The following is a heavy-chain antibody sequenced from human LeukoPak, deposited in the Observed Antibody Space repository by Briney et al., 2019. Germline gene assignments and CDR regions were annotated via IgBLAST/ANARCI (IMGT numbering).Heavy chain of an antibody. CDR2: ISSSSSYR. Sequence: GGSLRLSCAASGFTFSSYSMNWVRQAPGKGLEWVSSISSSSSYRYYADSVKGRFTISRDNAKNSLYLQMNSLRAEDTAVYYCARLGYCSGGSCATVDYWGQGTLVTVSS. CDR1: GFTFSSYS. J-gene: IGHJ4*02. D-gene: IGHD2-15*01. V-gene: IGHV3-21*01. CDR3: ARLGYCSGGSCATVDY.